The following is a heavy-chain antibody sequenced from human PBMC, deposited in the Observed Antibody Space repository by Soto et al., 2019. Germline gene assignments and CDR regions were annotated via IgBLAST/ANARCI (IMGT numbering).Heavy chain of an antibody. V-gene: IGHV3-30-3*01. CDR2: ISYDGSNK. CDR1: GYTFSSYA. D-gene: IGHD2-15*01. J-gene: IGHJ6*02. Sequence: GGSLSLSCAASGYTFSSYAMHWVRQAPGKGLEWVAVISYDGSNKYYADSVKGRFTISRDNSKNTLYLQMNSLRAEDTAVYYCARESVDIVVVVAASYYYYYGMDVWGQGTTVTVSS. CDR3: ARESVDIVVVVAASYYYYYGMDV.